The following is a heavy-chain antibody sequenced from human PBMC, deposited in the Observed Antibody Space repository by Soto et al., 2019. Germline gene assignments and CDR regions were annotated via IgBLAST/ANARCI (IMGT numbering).Heavy chain of an antibody. V-gene: IGHV4-4*02. D-gene: IGHD6-13*01. CDR1: GGSISSSNW. CDR2: IYHSGST. CDR3: AKIAAAGTDYYYGMDV. J-gene: IGHJ6*02. Sequence: PSETLSLTCAVSGGSISSSNWWSWVRQPPGKGLEWIGEIYHSGSTNYNPSLKSRVTISVDKSKNQFSLKLSSVTAADTAVYYCAKIAAAGTDYYYGMDVWGQGTRVTDS.